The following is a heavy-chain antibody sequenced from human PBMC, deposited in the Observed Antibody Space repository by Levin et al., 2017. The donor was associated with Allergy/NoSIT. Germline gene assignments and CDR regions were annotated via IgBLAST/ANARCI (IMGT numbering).Heavy chain of an antibody. V-gene: IGHV1-2*02. CDR1: GYTFTGYY. D-gene: IGHD1-26*01. CDR3: AREVSRSGRVGWFVP. CDR2: INPNSGGT. J-gene: IGHJ5*02. Sequence: PEASVKVSCKASGYTFTGYYMHWVRQAPGQGLEWMGWINPNSGGTNYAQKFQGRVTMTRDTSISTAYMELSRLRSDDTAVYYCAREVSRSGRVGWFVPWGQGTLVTVSS.